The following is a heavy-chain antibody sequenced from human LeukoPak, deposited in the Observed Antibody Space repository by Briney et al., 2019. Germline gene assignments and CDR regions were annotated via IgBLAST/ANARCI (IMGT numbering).Heavy chain of an antibody. Sequence: PGGSLRLSCAASGFTVNSDYMGWVRQAPEKGLEWVSLISSGGSTYYADSLKGRFTISRDNSKNTLYLQMNSLRAEDTAVYYCGRVGDGYNDNYWGQGTLVTVSS. CDR3: GRVGDGYNDNY. CDR2: ISSGGST. V-gene: IGHV3-66*01. J-gene: IGHJ4*02. D-gene: IGHD5-24*01. CDR1: GFTVNSDY.